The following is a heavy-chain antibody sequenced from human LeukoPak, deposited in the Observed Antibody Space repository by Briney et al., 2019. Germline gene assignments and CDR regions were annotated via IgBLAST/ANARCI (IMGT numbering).Heavy chain of an antibody. V-gene: IGHV4-34*01. Sequence: SETLSLTCAVYGGSFSGYYWSWIRQPPGKGLEWIGEINHSGSTHYHPSLKSRVTISIDTFNKEVSLKLSSVTAADTAFYYCARWGYFDTSGYFVVDYWGQGTLVTVSS. CDR1: GGSFSGYY. CDR2: INHSGST. CDR3: ARWGYFDTSGYFVVDY. D-gene: IGHD3-22*01. J-gene: IGHJ4*02.